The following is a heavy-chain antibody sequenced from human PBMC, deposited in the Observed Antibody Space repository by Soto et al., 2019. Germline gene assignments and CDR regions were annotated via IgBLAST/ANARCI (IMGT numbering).Heavy chain of an antibody. J-gene: IGHJ4*01. CDR1: GGSISSGGYY. CDR3: ARGGYYYENSGQNAYDY. Sequence: SETLSLTCTVSGGSISSGGYYWSWIRQHPGKGLEWIGYIYYGGSTYYNPSLRSRATISGDTSKNQFSLKLSSVTAADTAVYYCARGGYYYENSGQNAYDYWGQGILVTVSS. CDR2: IYYGGST. D-gene: IGHD3-22*01. V-gene: IGHV4-31*03.